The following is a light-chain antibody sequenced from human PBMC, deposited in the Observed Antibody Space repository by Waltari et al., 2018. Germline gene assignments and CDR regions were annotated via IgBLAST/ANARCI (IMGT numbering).Light chain of an antibody. J-gene: IGLJ2*01. Sequence: SYVLTQPPSVSVAPGQSARITCGGDRIGSKRVHWYQQKAGQAPVLVVFDDSDRPSGISERFSGSISGPTATLTISRVEAGDEADYYCQVWESSVVFGGGTKLTVL. CDR2: DDS. CDR1: RIGSKR. V-gene: IGLV3-21*02. CDR3: QVWESSVV.